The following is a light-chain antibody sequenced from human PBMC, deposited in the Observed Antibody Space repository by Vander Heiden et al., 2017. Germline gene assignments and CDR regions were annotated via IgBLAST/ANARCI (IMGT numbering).Light chain of an antibody. CDR2: DGS. V-gene: IGLV2-14*01. CDR3: SSYTTSSTLV. CDR1: CRNVGGHNY. J-gene: IGLJ2*01. Sequence: QSALAQPASVSGSPGPTLSLSCSGTCRNVGGHNYVSWYQQLTCKAPNLITYDGSKRPSGVSSRSAGSKSGNTASLTISGLQAEDEADYYCSSYTTSSTLVFGGGTKLTVL.